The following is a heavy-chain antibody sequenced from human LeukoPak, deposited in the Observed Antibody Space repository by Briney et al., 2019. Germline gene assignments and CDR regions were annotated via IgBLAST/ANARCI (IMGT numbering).Heavy chain of an antibody. CDR1: GYTFTSYY. Sequence: ASVKVSCKASGYTFTSYYMHWVRQAPGQGLEWMGIINPSGGSTSYAQKFQGRVTMTRDTSTSTVYMELSSLRSEDTAVYYCAKGPYCSSTSCYEAAYWGQGTLVTVSS. CDR3: AKGPYCSSTSCYEAAY. J-gene: IGHJ4*02. D-gene: IGHD2-2*01. CDR2: INPSGGST. V-gene: IGHV1-46*01.